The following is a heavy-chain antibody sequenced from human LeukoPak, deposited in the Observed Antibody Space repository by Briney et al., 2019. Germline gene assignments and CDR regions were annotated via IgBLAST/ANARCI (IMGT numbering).Heavy chain of an antibody. Sequence: SVKVSCTPSGYTFTSFPINWVRQAPGQGLEWMGWINTTTGNPTYAQGLTGQFVFSLDTSVSTAYLQITSLKAEDIGVYYCARGHDTTGYFAYWGQGSLVTVSS. CDR3: ARGHDTTGYFAY. D-gene: IGHD3-9*01. V-gene: IGHV7-4-1*02. J-gene: IGHJ4*02. CDR1: GYTFTSFP. CDR2: INTTTGNP.